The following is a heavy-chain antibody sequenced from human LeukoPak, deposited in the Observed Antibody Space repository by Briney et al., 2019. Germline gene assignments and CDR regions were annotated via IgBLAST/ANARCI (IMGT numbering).Heavy chain of an antibody. CDR1: GYTFSSYW. CDR3: TRDQPWFY. CDR2: INSDGTSI. D-gene: IGHD3-10*01. J-gene: IGHJ4*02. V-gene: IGHV3-74*01. Sequence: PGGSLRLSCAASGYTFSSYWMHWVRQAPGKALVWVSRINSDGTSISYADSVKGRFTISRDNAKNTLYLQMNSLRAEDTAVYYCTRDQPWFYWGQGALVTVSS.